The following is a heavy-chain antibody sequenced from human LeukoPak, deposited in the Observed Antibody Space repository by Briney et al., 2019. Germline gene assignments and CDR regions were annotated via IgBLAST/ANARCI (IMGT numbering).Heavy chain of an antibody. CDR1: GYTFTSYD. CDR2: MNPNSGNT. D-gene: IGHD2-2*02. Sequence: GASVKVSCKASGYTFTSYDINWVRQATGQGLEWMGWMNPNSGNTGYAQKFQGRVTITRNTSISTAYTELSSLRSEDTAVYYCARGCSSTSCYNDYWGQGTLVTVSS. V-gene: IGHV1-8*03. CDR3: ARGCSSTSCYNDY. J-gene: IGHJ4*02.